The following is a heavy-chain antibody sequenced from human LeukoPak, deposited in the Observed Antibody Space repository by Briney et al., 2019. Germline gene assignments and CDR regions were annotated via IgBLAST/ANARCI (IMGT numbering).Heavy chain of an antibody. D-gene: IGHD6-13*01. J-gene: IGHJ5*02. V-gene: IGHV4-59*01. CDR2: FYSSGST. Sequence: LETLSLTCTVSGGSISSYYWSWIRQPPGKGLELIGYFYSSGSTNYNPSLKSRVTISVDASKNQFSLKLNSVTAADTAVYYCARITAAAGWFDPWGQGTLSPSPQ. CDR3: ARITAAAGWFDP. CDR1: GGSISSYY.